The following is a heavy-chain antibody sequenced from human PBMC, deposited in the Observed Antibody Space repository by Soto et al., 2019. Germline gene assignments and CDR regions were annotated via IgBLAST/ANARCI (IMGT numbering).Heavy chain of an antibody. CDR2: ISYDGSNK. CDR1: GFTFSSYA. CDR3: ARDFDESRSIAATKGGGYFDY. V-gene: IGHV3-30-3*01. Sequence: QVQLVESGGGVVQPGRSLRLSCAASGFTFSSYAMHWVRQAPGKGLEWVAVISYDGSNKYYADSVKGRFTISRDNSKNTLYLKMNSLRAEDTAVYYWARDFDESRSIAATKGGGYFDYWGQGTLVTVSS. D-gene: IGHD6-6*01. J-gene: IGHJ4*02.